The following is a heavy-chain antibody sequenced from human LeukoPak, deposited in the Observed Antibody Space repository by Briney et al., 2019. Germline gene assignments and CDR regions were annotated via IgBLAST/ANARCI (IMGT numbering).Heavy chain of an antibody. Sequence: SETLSLTCTVSGVSISSSNSYWGWIRQPPGKGLEWIGSIYYSGNTYYNASLKSQVSITIDTSKNQFSLKLTSVTAADTAVYYCARQTGSGLFILPGGQGTLVTVSS. J-gene: IGHJ4*02. V-gene: IGHV4-39*01. D-gene: IGHD3/OR15-3a*01. CDR2: IYYSGNT. CDR3: ARQTGSGLFILP. CDR1: GVSISSSNSY.